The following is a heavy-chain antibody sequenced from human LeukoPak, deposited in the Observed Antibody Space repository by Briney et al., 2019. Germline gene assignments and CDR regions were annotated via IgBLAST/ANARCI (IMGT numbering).Heavy chain of an antibody. CDR2: ISSSTSYI. CDR3: ARDSRGYPY. V-gene: IGHV3-21*04. J-gene: IGHJ4*02. D-gene: IGHD3-22*01. Sequence: GGSLRLSCAASGFPFSSFYMSWVRQAPGKGLEWVSSISSSTSYIFYADSVKGRFSISRDNAKNSLYLEMNSLRAEDMGVYYCARDSRGYPYWGQGTLVTVSS. CDR1: GFPFSSFY.